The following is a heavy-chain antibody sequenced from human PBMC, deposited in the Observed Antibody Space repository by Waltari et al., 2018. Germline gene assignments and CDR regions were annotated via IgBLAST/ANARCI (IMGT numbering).Heavy chain of an antibody. CDR1: GGSFSCYY. D-gene: IGHD2-15*01. CDR3: ARGYCSGDSCSVYFDY. V-gene: IGHV4-34*02. J-gene: IGHJ4*02. Sequence: QVQLQQWGAGLLKPSETLSLTCAVYGGSFSCYYWRLIHQTPGKGLEWIGESNHSGSTNYNPSLKSRVTISVDTSKNQFSLKVNSVTAADTAVYYCARGYCSGDSCSVYFDYWGQGTLVTVSS. CDR2: SNHSGST.